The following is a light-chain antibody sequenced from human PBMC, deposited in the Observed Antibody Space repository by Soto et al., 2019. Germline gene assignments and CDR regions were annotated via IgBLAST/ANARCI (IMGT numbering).Light chain of an antibody. CDR3: QQRSNWPFT. J-gene: IGKJ4*01. Sequence: EIVMTQSPATLSVSPGGRATLSCRASQSISDTLAWYQQKPGQAPRLLIYGASTRATGFPARFSGSGSGTDFTLTISSLQSEDFAVYYCQQRSNWPFTFXGGTKVDIK. CDR2: GAS. V-gene: IGKV3-15*01. CDR1: QSISDT.